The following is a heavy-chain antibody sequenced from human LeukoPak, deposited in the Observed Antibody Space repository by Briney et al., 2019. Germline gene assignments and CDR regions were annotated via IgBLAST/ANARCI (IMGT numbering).Heavy chain of an antibody. Sequence: SETLSLTCSVSGGSISSCTYSWGWIRQPPGKGLEWIGSFSCSGSTKYNPSLKSRVTISVDTSKNQFSLKLSSVTAADTAVYYCARIYCGGDCRGYYYHYYMDVWGKGTTVTISS. D-gene: IGHD2-21*02. CDR2: FSCSGST. V-gene: IGHV4-39*07. CDR1: GGSISSCTYS. J-gene: IGHJ6*03. CDR3: ARIYCGGDCRGYYYHYYMDV.